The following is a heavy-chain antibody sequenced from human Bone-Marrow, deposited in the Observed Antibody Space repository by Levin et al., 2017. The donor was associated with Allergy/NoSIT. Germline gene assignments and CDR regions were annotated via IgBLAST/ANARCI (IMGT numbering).Heavy chain of an antibody. CDR3: AKGVHCSSTSCYTDYYGMDV. CDR2: ISGSGGST. D-gene: IGHD2-2*02. CDR1: GFTFSSYA. J-gene: IGHJ6*02. V-gene: IGHV3-23*01. Sequence: GGSLRLSCAASGFTFSSYAMSWVRQAPGKGLEWVSAISGSGGSTYYADSVKGRFTISRDNSKNTLYLQMNSLRAEDTAVYYCAKGVHCSSTSCYTDYYGMDVWGQGTTVTVSS.